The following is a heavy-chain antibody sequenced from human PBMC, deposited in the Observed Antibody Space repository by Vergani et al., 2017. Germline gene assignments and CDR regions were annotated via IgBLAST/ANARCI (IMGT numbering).Heavy chain of an antibody. J-gene: IGHJ4*02. CDR1: GGSISSGSYY. CDR3: RRLSEGFFDY. D-gene: IGHD4/OR15-4a*01. CDR2: IYTSGST. Sequence: QVQLQESGPGLVKPSQTLSLTCTVSGGSISSGSYYWSWIRQPAGKGLEWIGRIYTSGSTNYNPSLKSRVTISVDTSKNQFSLKLSSVTAADTAVYYCRRLSEGFFDYWGQGTLVTVSS. V-gene: IGHV4-61*02.